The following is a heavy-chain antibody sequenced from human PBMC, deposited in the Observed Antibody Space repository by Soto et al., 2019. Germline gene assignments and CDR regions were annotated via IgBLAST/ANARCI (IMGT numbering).Heavy chain of an antibody. D-gene: IGHD3-22*01. V-gene: IGHV1-58*02. CDR1: GFTFTNSA. J-gene: IGHJ4*02. Sequence: QMQLVQSGPEVKKPGTSVKVSCKASGFTFTNSAMQWVRQARGQRLEWIGWIVVGSGNTNYAQKFQERVTITRDMSTSTAYMELSSLRSEDTAVYYCAALLLDSSGYPYFDYWGQGTLVTVSS. CDR2: IVVGSGNT. CDR3: AALLLDSSGYPYFDY.